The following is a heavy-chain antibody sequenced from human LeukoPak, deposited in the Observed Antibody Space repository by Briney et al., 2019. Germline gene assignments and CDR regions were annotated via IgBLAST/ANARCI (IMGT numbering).Heavy chain of an antibody. J-gene: IGHJ4*02. CDR1: GFTFSSYW. CDR2: IKQDGSEK. CDR3: GTTVTTGRRY. V-gene: IGHV3-7*01. Sequence: GGSLRLSCAASGFTFSSYWMSWVRQAPGKGLEWVANIKQDGSEKYYMDSVKGRFTISRDNAKNSLYLQMNSLRAEDTAVYYCGTTVTTGRRYWGQGTLVTVSS. D-gene: IGHD4-17*01.